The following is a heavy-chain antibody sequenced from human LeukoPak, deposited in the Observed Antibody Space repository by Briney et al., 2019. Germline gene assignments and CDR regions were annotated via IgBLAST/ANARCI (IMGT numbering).Heavy chain of an antibody. V-gene: IGHV3-21*01. Sequence: PGGSLRLSCAASGFTFGSYSMNWVRQAPGKGLEWVSSISSSSSYIYYADSVKGRFTISRDNAKNSLYLQMNSLRAEDTAVYYCARDEVYSGSYLDYWGQGTLVTVSS. CDR1: GFTFGSYS. J-gene: IGHJ4*02. CDR3: ARDEVYSGSYLDY. CDR2: ISSSSSYI. D-gene: IGHD1-26*01.